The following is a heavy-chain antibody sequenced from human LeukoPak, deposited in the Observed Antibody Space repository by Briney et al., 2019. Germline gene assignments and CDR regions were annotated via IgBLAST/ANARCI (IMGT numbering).Heavy chain of an antibody. J-gene: IGHJ3*02. CDR3: TKDVYYYDSSVKGAFDI. Sequence: GGSLRLSCAASGFIFSSYGIHWVRQAPGRGLEWVVVVSYDGNNKYYADSVKGRFTISRDNSKNTLYLQMNSLRAEDTAVYYCTKDVYYYDSSVKGAFDIWGQGTMVTVSS. V-gene: IGHV3-30*18. D-gene: IGHD3-22*01. CDR1: GFIFSSYG. CDR2: VSYDGNNK.